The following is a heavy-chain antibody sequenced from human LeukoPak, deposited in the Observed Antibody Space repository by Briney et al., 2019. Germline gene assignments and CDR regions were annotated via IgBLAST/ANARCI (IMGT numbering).Heavy chain of an antibody. CDR1: GGSFSGYY. CDR2: INHSGST. Sequence: SETLSLTCAVYGGSFSGYYWSWIRQPPGKGLEWIGEINHSGSTNYNPSLKSRVTISVDTSKNQFSLKLSSATAADTAVYYCARAAVAGPIDYWGQGTLVTVSS. D-gene: IGHD6-19*01. CDR3: ARAAVAGPIDY. V-gene: IGHV4-34*01. J-gene: IGHJ4*02.